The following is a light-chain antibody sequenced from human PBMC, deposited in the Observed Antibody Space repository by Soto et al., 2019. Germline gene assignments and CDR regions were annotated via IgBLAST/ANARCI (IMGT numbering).Light chain of an antibody. Sequence: ELVLTQSPGTLSLSPGERATLSCRASASVRNNSLAWYQQHPGQAPGLLIFGASSRAPGIPDRFPGSGSGANFSVTVSGVEPEDSAVYLCDHYGYGADSVGQRTKLEIK. CDR3: DHYGYGADS. CDR1: ASVRNNS. V-gene: IGKV3-20*01. J-gene: IGKJ2*03. CDR2: GAS.